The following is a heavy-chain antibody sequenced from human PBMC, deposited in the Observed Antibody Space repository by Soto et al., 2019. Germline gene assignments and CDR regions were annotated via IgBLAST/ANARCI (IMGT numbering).Heavy chain of an antibody. CDR3: VRPDSTGYYSH. Sequence: LKISCKGSGYSFTNYWIGWVRQMPGKGLEWMGIINPADSDTRYSPSCQGQVTVSVDKSISTAYLQRGSLKASDTAMYYCVRPDSTGYYSHWGQGTPVTVSS. J-gene: IGHJ4*02. V-gene: IGHV5-51*01. CDR1: GYSFTNYW. D-gene: IGHD3-9*01. CDR2: INPADSDT.